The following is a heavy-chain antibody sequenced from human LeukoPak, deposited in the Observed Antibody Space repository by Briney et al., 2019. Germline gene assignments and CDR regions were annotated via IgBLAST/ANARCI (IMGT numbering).Heavy chain of an antibody. CDR3: ARNYYYYMDV. V-gene: IGHV3-48*01. Sequence: GGSLRLSCAASGFTFSSYSMNWVRQAPRKGLEWVSYISSSRSTIYYADSVKGRFTISRDNAKNSLYLQMNSLRAEDTAVYYCARNYYYYMDVWGKGTTVTVSS. CDR1: GFTFSSYS. CDR2: ISSSRSTI. J-gene: IGHJ6*03.